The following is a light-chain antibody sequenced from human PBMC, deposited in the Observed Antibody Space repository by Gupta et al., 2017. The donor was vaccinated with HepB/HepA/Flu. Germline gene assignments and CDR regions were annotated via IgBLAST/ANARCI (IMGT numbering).Light chain of an antibody. CDR2: AAS. CDR1: QSISSY. J-gene: IGKJ2*01. V-gene: IGKV1-39*01. Sequence: DIQMTQSPSSLSASVGDRVTITCRASQSISSYLNWYQQKPGKVPKVLIYAASSLQRGVPSRSSGSGSGTDFTLTISSLQPEDFATYYCQQSYSIPYTFGQGTKLEIK. CDR3: QQSYSIPYT.